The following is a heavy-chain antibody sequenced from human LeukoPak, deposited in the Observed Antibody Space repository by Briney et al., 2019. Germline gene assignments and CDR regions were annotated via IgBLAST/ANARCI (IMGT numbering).Heavy chain of an antibody. V-gene: IGHV3-7*01. Sequence: PGGSLRLSCAASGFTFSTYWMSWVRQAPGKGLEWVANIKQDGREKYYMDSVKGRFTISRDNAMNSLYLQMNSLRAEDTAVYYCATTRADIVVVPAGWGQGTLVTVSS. CDR1: GFTFSTYW. J-gene: IGHJ4*02. CDR2: IKQDGREK. D-gene: IGHD2-2*01. CDR3: ATTRADIVVVPAG.